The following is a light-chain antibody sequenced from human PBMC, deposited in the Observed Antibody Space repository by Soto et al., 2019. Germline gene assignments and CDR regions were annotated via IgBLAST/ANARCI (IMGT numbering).Light chain of an antibody. Sequence: GDRVTITCRASQSIGDSLAWYQQKPGKAPYLLISDVSSLERGVPSRFSGSGSGTEFTLTISSMQPDDFATYYCQQSYGTPITFGQGTRLEIK. CDR3: QQSYGTPIT. CDR1: QSIGDS. CDR2: DVS. J-gene: IGKJ5*01. V-gene: IGKV1-5*01.